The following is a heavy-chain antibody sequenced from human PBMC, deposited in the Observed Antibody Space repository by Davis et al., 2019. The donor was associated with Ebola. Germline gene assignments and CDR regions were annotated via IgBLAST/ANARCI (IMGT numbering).Heavy chain of an antibody. CDR2: ISGSGYTT. V-gene: IGHV3-23*01. CDR1: GFTFSTYA. Sequence: PGGSLRLSCAASGFTFSTYAMNWVRQAPGKGLEWVSGISGSGYTTYYADSVKGRFTISRDNSKSTLNLQMNSLRADDTAVYYCAKDIWGASHCCEPFEHWGQGTLVTVSS. J-gene: IGHJ4*02. D-gene: IGHD1-26*01. CDR3: AKDIWGASHCCEPFEH.